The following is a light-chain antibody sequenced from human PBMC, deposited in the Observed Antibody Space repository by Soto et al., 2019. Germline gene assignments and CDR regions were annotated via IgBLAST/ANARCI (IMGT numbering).Light chain of an antibody. CDR2: GGS. J-gene: IGKJ2*01. Sequence: EIVLTQSPDTLSVSAGQRVILSCRASQSVSSGYLAWYQKKPGQAPRLLIYGGSSRATGIPDRFSGSGSGTDFTLTISRLEPEDFAVYYCQQYCTSYTFGQGTKLEIK. CDR1: QSVSSGY. V-gene: IGKV3-20*01. CDR3: QQYCTSYT.